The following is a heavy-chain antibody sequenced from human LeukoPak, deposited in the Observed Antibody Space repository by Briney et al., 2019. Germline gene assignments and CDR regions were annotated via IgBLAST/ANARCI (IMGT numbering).Heavy chain of an antibody. V-gene: IGHV3-23*01. D-gene: IGHD3-10*01. CDR2: ISGSGSSA. CDR1: GFTFSSYA. J-gene: IGHJ4*02. CDR3: AKEGIVDGSGSYYWPFFDS. Sequence: GGSATLFCAASGFTFSSYAMSWVRQAPGKGLEWVSAISGSGSSAYQADSVKGQFINSRDNSKNTLYLQMNSLRAEDTAVYYCAKEGIVDGSGSYYWPFFDSWGKGGVDPVSS.